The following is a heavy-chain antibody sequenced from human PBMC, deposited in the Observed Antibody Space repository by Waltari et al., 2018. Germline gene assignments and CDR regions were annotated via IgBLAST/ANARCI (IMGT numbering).Heavy chain of an antibody. CDR1: GGSISSGSYY. D-gene: IGHD2-15*01. J-gene: IGHJ4*02. Sequence: QVQLQESGPGLVKPSQTLSLTCTVSGGSISSGSYYWSWIRQPAGKGLEWIGRIYTSGSTNYNPSLKSRVTISVDTSKNRFSLKLSAVTAADTAVYYCARGYCSGGSCYSGAYDYWGQGILVTVSS. V-gene: IGHV4-61*02. CDR3: ARGYCSGGSCYSGAYDY. CDR2: IYTSGST.